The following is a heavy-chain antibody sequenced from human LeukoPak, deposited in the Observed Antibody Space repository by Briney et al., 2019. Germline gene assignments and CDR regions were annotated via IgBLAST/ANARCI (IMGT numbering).Heavy chain of an antibody. CDR1: GYTFTGYY. V-gene: IGHV1-2*02. D-gene: IGHD4-4*01. CDR2: INPNSGGT. CDR3: ARGPSYSNYDYAAYYYYGMDV. Sequence: ASVKVSCKASGYTFTGYYMHWVRQAPGQGLEWMGWINPNSGGTNYAQKFQGRVTMTRDTSISTAYMELSRLRSDDTAVYYCARGPSYSNYDYAAYYYYGMDVWGQGTTVIVSS. J-gene: IGHJ6*02.